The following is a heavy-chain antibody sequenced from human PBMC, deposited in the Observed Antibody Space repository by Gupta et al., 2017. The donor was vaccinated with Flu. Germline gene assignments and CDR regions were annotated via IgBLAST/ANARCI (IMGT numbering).Heavy chain of an antibody. CDR3: AKDRSGNPAIDY. CDR2: VGAGGDRT. D-gene: IGHD6-13*01. Sequence: EVQLLESVGGVVQPGESVRLSCVVSGLTFSDYALNRVRLAPGKGLEWLSTVGAGGDRTYYADSVMGRFTISRDNSKNTIYLQMNSLTGDDTAVYYCAKDRSGNPAIDYWGQGALVTVSA. J-gene: IGHJ4*02. V-gene: IGHV3-23*01. CDR1: GLTFSDYA.